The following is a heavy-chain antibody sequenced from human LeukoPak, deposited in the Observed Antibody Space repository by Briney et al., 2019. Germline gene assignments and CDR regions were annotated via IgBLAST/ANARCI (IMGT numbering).Heavy chain of an antibody. V-gene: IGHV4-61*05. CDR2: IYYSGST. CDR1: GGSISSSSYY. D-gene: IGHD3-3*01. J-gene: IGHJ4*02. Sequence: SETLSLTCTVSGGSISSSSYYWSWIRQPPGKGLEWIGYIYYSGSTNYNPSLKSRVTISVDTSKNQFSLKLSSVTAADTAVYYCARAHDFWSGYYPYYFDYWGQGTLVTVSS. CDR3: ARAHDFWSGYYPYYFDY.